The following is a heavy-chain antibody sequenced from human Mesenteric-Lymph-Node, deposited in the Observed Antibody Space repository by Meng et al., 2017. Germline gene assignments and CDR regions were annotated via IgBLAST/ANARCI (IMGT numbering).Heavy chain of an antibody. V-gene: IGHV3-74*01. CDR1: GFTLSSYW. CDR2: IKSDGSAT. Sequence: GESLKISCAASGFTLSSYWMHWFRQAPGKGLVWVSRIKSDGSATSYADSVKGRFTISRDNAKNTLYLQMNSLRAEDTAVYYCAREQSMTHDAFDIWGQGTMVTVSS. D-gene: IGHD2-21*02. J-gene: IGHJ3*02. CDR3: AREQSMTHDAFDI.